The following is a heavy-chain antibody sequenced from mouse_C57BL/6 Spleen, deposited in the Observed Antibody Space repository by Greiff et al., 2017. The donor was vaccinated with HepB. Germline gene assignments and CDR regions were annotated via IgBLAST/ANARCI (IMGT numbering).Heavy chain of an antibody. J-gene: IGHJ4*01. CDR1: GFTFSSYT. D-gene: IGHD2-3*01. CDR3: ASDGYYRGYAMDY. CDR2: ISGGGGNT. Sequence: DVMLVESGGGLVKPGGSLKLSCAASGFTFSSYTMSWVRQTPEKRLEWVATISGGGGNTYYPDSVKGRFTISRDNAKNTLYLQMSSLRSEDTALYYCASDGYYRGYAMDYWGQGTSVTVSS. V-gene: IGHV5-9*01.